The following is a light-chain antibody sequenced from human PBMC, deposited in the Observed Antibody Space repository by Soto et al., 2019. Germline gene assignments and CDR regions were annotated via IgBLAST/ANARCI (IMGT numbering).Light chain of an antibody. Sequence: EIVMTQSPATLSVSPGERATLSCRASQSDTSNLAWYQQKPGRAPRLLIYGASTRATGIPARFCGSGSGTEFTLTISNLQSEDFALYYCQHYFNWPYTFGQGTKLEIK. CDR3: QHYFNWPYT. CDR1: QSDTSN. CDR2: GAS. V-gene: IGKV3-15*01. J-gene: IGKJ2*01.